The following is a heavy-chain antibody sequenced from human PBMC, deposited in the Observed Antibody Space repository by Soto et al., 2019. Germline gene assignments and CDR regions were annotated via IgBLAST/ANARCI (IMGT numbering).Heavy chain of an antibody. D-gene: IGHD3-10*01. CDR2: ISYDGSNK. CDR1: GFTFSSYA. J-gene: IGHJ4*02. CDR3: ASLYGSGLGWLDY. Sequence: GGSLRLSCAASGFTFSSYAMHWVRQAPGKGLEWVAVISYDGSNKYYADSVKGRFTISRDNSKNTLYLQMNSLRAEDTAVYYCASLYGSGLGWLDYWAQGTLVTVSS. V-gene: IGHV3-30-3*01.